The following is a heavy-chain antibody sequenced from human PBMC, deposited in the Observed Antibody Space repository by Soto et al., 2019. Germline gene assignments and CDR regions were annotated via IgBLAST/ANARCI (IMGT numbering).Heavy chain of an antibody. J-gene: IGHJ5*02. CDR2: IYYSGST. Sequence: SETLSLTCTVSGGSISSYYWSWIRQPPGKGLEWIGYIYYSGSTNYNPSLKSRVTISVDTSKNQFSLKLSSVTAADTAVYYCARIYCSGGSCLPRGWFDPWGQGTLVTVS. D-gene: IGHD2-15*01. V-gene: IGHV4-59*01. CDR3: ARIYCSGGSCLPRGWFDP. CDR1: GGSISSYY.